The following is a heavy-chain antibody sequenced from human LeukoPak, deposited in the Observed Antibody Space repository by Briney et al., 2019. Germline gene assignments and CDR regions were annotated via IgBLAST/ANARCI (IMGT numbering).Heavy chain of an antibody. CDR3: ARAEGIAAAGPLFDY. Sequence: PGGSLRLSCAASGFTFSNYAMHWVRQAPGKGPEYVSAISSNGGSTYYANSVKGRFTISRDNSKNTLYLQMGSLRAEDMAVYYCARAEGIAAAGPLFDYWGQGTLVTVSS. CDR2: ISSNGGST. V-gene: IGHV3-64*01. J-gene: IGHJ4*02. CDR1: GFTFSNYA. D-gene: IGHD6-13*01.